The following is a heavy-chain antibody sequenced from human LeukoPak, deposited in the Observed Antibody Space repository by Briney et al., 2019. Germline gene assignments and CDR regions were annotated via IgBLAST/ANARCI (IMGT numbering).Heavy chain of an antibody. CDR1: GFTFSDYY. J-gene: IGHJ5*02. CDR3: AKDGNYGGHSIDWFDP. Sequence: GGSLRLSCAASGFTFSDYYMSWIRQAPGKGLEWVSYISSSGSTIYYADSVKGRFTISRDNSKNTLFLQMNSLRAEDTALYYCAKDGNYGGHSIDWFDPWGQGTLVTVSS. V-gene: IGHV3-11*01. D-gene: IGHD4-23*01. CDR2: ISSSGSTI.